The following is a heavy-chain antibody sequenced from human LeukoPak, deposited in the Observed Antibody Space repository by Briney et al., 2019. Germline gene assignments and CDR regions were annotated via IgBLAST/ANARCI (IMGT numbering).Heavy chain of an antibody. CDR1: GGSFSVYY. V-gene: IGHV4-34*01. Sequence: SETLSLTCAVYGGSFSVYYWSWIRQPPGKGLEWIGEVSRGGSTKYSPSLKSRVTISLDTSNNQVSLKLSSVTAADTAMYYCGLSTTRATTRTIDYWGQGTLVTVPS. J-gene: IGHJ4*02. CDR3: GLSTTRATTRTIDY. CDR2: VSRGGST. D-gene: IGHD4-17*01.